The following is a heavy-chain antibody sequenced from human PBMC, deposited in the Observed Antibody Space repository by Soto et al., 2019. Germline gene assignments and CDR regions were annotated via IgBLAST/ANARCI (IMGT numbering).Heavy chain of an antibody. CDR3: ARETVGAGFDY. Sequence: PGGSLRLSCAASGFTFSSYSMNWVRQAPGKGLEWVSSISISSSYIYYADSVQGRFTISRDNAKNSLYLQMNSLRAEDTAVYYCARETVGAGFDYWGQGTLVTVSS. D-gene: IGHD1-26*01. V-gene: IGHV3-21*01. CDR1: GFTFSSYS. CDR2: ISISSSYI. J-gene: IGHJ4*02.